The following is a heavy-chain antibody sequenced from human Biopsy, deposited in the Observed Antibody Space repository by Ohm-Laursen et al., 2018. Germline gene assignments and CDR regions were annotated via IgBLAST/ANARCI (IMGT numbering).Heavy chain of an antibody. CDR2: IRVSGVST. CDR1: GFTFSDNA. V-gene: IGHV3-23*01. CDR3: RAVAGEAFDL. D-gene: IGHD6-19*01. J-gene: IGHJ3*01. Sequence: GSLRLSCTATGFTFSDNAMSWVRQAPGKGLEWVSAIRVSGVSTYYTDSVKGRFTISRDNSKNMMYLQMNSLRADDTALYYCRAVAGEAFDLWGQGTMVTVSS.